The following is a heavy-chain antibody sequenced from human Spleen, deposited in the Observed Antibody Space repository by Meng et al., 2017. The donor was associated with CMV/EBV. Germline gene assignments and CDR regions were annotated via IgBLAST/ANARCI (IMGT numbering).Heavy chain of an antibody. CDR3: ARGGYYFDY. V-gene: IGHV1-69*05. J-gene: IGHJ4*02. CDR1: GGTLTNDA. Sequence: KVSGKGSGGTLTNDAISWVRQAPEQGLGWLGGIVPIFGSPTYAQKFQGRVTITTDESTGTDYMELSSLRSEDTAVYYCARGGYYFDYWGQGTLVTVSS. CDR2: IVPIFGSP. D-gene: IGHD1-26*01.